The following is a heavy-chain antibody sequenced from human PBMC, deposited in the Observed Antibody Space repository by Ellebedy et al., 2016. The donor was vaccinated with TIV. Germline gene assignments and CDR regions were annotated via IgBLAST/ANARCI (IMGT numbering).Heavy chain of an antibody. CDR2: IGTAGET. CDR3: ARGGPAMARGVSYGMDV. D-gene: IGHD3-10*01. V-gene: IGHV3-13*01. Sequence: GESLKISXAASGFTFSRYDMHWVRQATGKGLEWVSGIGTAGETYYPGSVRDRFTISRENAKHSLYLQMNGLTAEDTAVYYCARGGPAMARGVSYGMDVWGQGTTVTVSS. J-gene: IGHJ6*02. CDR1: GFTFSRYD.